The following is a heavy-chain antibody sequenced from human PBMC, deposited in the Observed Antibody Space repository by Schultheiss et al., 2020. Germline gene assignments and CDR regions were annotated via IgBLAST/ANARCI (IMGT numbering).Heavy chain of an antibody. J-gene: IGHJ5*02. V-gene: IGHV4-59*04. CDR1: GGSISSYY. CDR2: IYYRGST. Sequence: SETLSLTCTVSGGSISSYYWSWIRQPPGKGLEWIGTIYYRGSTYYNPSLKSRVTISVDTSKNQFSLKLSSVTAADTAVYYCARVEEREVRGNWFDPWGQGTLVTVSS. CDR3: ARVEEREVRGNWFDP. D-gene: IGHD3-10*01.